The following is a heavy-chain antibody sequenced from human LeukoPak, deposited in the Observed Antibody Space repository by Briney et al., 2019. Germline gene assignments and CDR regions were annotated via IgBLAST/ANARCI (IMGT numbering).Heavy chain of an antibody. CDR2: ISYDGSNK. J-gene: IGHJ4*02. CDR3: ARDQGTMTGAFDY. Sequence: GGSLRLSCAASGFIFSSYGMHWVRQAPGKGLEWVAVISYDGSNKYYADSVKGRFTISRDNSKNTLSFQMGSLRAEDMAVYYCARDQGTMTGAFDYWGQGTLVTVSS. CDR1: GFIFSSYG. V-gene: IGHV3-30*03. D-gene: IGHD3-22*01.